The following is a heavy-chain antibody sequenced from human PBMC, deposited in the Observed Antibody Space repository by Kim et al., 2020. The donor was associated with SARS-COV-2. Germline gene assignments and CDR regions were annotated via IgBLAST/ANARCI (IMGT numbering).Heavy chain of an antibody. Sequence: GGSLRLSCAASGFTFSSYAMNWVRQAPGKGLEWVSAISSNGGRTYYASSVKGRFTITSDNSKNMQFLQKGSLRAEDTAEYYCAKVARHVSSGDYGWF. CDR3: AKVARHVSSGDYGWF. CDR1: GFTFSSYA. V-gene: IGHV3-64*01. J-gene: IGHJ5*01. D-gene: IGHD3-22*01. CDR2: ISSNGGRT.